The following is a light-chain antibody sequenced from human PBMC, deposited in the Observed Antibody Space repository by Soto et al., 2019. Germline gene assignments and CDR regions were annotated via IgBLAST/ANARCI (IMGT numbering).Light chain of an antibody. CDR1: SSNIGAGYD. J-gene: IGLJ1*01. V-gene: IGLV1-40*01. CDR3: QSFDSSLTKGV. CDR2: GNS. Sequence: QSVLTQPPSVSGAPGQRVTISCTGSSSNIGAGYDVHWYQQLPGTAPKLLIYGNSNRPSGVSDRFSGSKAGTSASLAITGLQAEDEADYYCQSFDSSLTKGVFGTGTKVTVL.